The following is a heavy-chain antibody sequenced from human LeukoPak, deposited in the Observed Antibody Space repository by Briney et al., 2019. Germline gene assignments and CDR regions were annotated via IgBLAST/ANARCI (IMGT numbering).Heavy chain of an antibody. CDR3: ARAGGSGSYPLYYFDY. V-gene: IGHV4-59*01. D-gene: IGHD3-10*01. J-gene: IGHJ4*02. CDR2: IYYSGGT. CDR1: GGSISSYY. Sequence: SETLSLTCTVSGGSISSYYWSWIRQPPGKGLEWIGYIYYSGGTNYNPSLKSRVTISVDTSKNQFSLKLSSVTAADTAVYYCARAGGSGSYPLYYFDYWGQGTLVTVSS.